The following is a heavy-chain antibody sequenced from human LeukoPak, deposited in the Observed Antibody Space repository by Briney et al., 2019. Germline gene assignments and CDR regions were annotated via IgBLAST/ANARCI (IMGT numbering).Heavy chain of an antibody. D-gene: IGHD5-12*01. J-gene: IGHJ6*03. CDR2: ISHSGDST. CDR3: AKGGLYYYMDV. V-gene: IGHV3-23*01. CDR1: GFTFSSYA. Sequence: GGSLRLSCEGSGFTFSSYAMSWVRQAPGKGLEWVSAISHSGDSTYYADSVKGRFTISRDNSKNTLYLQMNSLRAEDTVIYYCAKGGLYYYMDVWGKGTTVTVSS.